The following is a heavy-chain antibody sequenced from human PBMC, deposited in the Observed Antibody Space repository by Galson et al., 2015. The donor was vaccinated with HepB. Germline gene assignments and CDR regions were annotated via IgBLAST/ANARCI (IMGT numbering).Heavy chain of an antibody. V-gene: IGHV3-33*01. J-gene: IGHJ6*02. CDR1: GFTFSSYG. CDR2: IWYDGSNK. CDR3: ARDRGSLVATITGYYYYGMDV. Sequence: SLRLSCAASGFTFSSYGMHWVRQAPGKGLEWVAVIWYDGSNKYYADSVKGRFTISRDNSKNTLYLQMNSLRAGDTAVYYCARDRGSLVATITGYYYYGMDVWGQGTTVTVSS. D-gene: IGHD5-12*01.